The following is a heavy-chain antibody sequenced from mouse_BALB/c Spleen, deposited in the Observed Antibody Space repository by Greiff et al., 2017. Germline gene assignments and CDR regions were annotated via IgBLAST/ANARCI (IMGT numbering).Heavy chain of an antibody. V-gene: IGHV1S56*01. CDR1: GYTFTSYY. CDR2: IYPGNVNT. CDR3: ARNYGSRGGAMDY. D-gene: IGHD1-1*01. J-gene: IGHJ4*01. Sequence: VQLQQSGPELVKPGASVRISCKASGYTFTSYYIHWVKQRPGQGLEWIGWIYPGNVNTKYNEKFKGKATLTADKSSSTAYMQLSSLTSEDSAVYFCARNYGSRGGAMDYWGQGTSVTVSS.